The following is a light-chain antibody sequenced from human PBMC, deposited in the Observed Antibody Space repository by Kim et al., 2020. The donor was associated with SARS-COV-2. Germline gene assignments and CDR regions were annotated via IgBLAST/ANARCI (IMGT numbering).Light chain of an antibody. J-gene: IGLJ3*02. CDR2: QDS. Sequence: SYELTQPPSVSVSPGQTASITCSGDKLGDKYACWYQQKPGQSPVLVFYQDSKRPSGIPERFSGSNFGNTATLTISGTQAMIEADYYCQAWDSSTGVFGGGTQLTVL. CDR3: QAWDSSTGV. CDR1: KLGDKY. V-gene: IGLV3-1*01.